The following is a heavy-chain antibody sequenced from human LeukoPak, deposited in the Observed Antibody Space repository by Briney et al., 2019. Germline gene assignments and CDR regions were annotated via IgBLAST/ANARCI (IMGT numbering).Heavy chain of an antibody. J-gene: IGHJ3*02. Sequence: SETLSLTCAVSGGSISSSNWWSWVRQPPGKGLEWIGEIYHSGSTNYNPSLKSRVTISVDKSKNQFSLKLSSVTAADTAVYYCARDPGLLWFGERRGAFDIWGQGTMVTVSS. CDR1: GGSISSSNW. V-gene: IGHV4-4*02. CDR3: ARDPGLLWFGERRGAFDI. D-gene: IGHD3-10*01. CDR2: IYHSGST.